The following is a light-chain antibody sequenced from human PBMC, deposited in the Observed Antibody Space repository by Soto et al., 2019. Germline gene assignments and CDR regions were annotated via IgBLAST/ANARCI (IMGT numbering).Light chain of an antibody. Sequence: DIQMTQSPSSLSASVGDRVTITCRASQSISSHLNWYQTKPGEAPKLLSYGATILPGGVPSRFSGSVSGTDFTLTIISQQAEDGATYSCQQSYSAPYTFGQGSKLEIK. CDR2: GAT. CDR1: QSISSH. CDR3: QQSYSAPYT. V-gene: IGKV1-39*01. J-gene: IGKJ2*01.